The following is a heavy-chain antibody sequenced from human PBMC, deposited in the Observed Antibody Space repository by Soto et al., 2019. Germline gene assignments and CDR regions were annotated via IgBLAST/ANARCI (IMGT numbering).Heavy chain of an antibody. J-gene: IGHJ6*02. V-gene: IGHV1-3*01. Sequence: ASVKVSCKASGYTFTSYAMHWVRQAPGQRLEWMGWINAGNGNTKYSQKFQGRVTITRDTSASTAYMELSSLRSEDTAVYYCARGITYYVFLSGYVHYYVMDFCGRGSTVTVSS. CDR1: GYTFTSYA. CDR3: ARGITYYVFLSGYVHYYVMDF. D-gene: IGHD3-9*01. CDR2: INAGNGNT.